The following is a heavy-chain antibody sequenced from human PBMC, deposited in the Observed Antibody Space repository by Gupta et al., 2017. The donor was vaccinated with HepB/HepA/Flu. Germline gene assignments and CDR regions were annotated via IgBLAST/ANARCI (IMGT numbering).Heavy chain of an antibody. D-gene: IGHD6-13*01. V-gene: IGHV4-59*08. J-gene: IGHJ4*02. CDR1: GDSIRNYY. Sequence: QVQLQESGPGLVKPSETLSLTCPVSGDSIRNYYWTWIRQPPGKGLEWIGYAYYGASNNYYPARMSRVTISVDTSKNQFYLKLSSVNDRDTAIYYCARGGIAAEGIPLDYWGQGNLVTVS. CDR3: ARGGIAAEGIPLDY. CDR2: AYYGASN.